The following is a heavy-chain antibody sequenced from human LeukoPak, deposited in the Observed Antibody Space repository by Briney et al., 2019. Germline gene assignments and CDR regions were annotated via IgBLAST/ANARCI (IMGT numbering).Heavy chain of an antibody. D-gene: IGHD2-2*01. J-gene: IGHJ4*02. CDR3: LCSSTSCYRDNIDY. CDR2: ISSSSSTI. CDR1: GFTFSSYS. V-gene: IGHV3-48*04. Sequence: PGGSLRLSCAASGFTFSSYSMNWVRQAPGKGLVWVSYISSSSSTIYYADSVKGRFTISRDNAKNSLYLQMNSLRAEDTAVYYCLCSSTSCYRDNIDYWGQGTLVTVSS.